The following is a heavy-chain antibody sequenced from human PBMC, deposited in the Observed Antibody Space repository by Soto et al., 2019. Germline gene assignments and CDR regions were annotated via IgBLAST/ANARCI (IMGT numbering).Heavy chain of an antibody. CDR3: ARVCGGDCGNAFDV. V-gene: IGHV3-33*05. CDR2: ISFDSRDK. J-gene: IGHJ3*01. CDR1: GFTFSAYG. Sequence: QVQLVESGGGVVQPGRSLRLSCAAPGFTFSAYGIHWVRQAPGKGLEWVATISFDSRDKLYVDSMNGRLTISRENSRNTVYLQMDSLRAEDTAVYHCARVCGGDCGNAFDVWGQGTVVAVSP. D-gene: IGHD2-21*02.